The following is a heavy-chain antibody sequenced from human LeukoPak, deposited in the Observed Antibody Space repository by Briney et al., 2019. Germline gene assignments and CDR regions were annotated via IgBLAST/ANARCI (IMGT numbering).Heavy chain of an antibody. CDR1: GFTFSSYS. J-gene: IGHJ4*02. Sequence: GGSLRLSCAASGFTFSSYSMNWVRQAPGKGLEWVSISGSGGDTYYADSVKGRFTISRDNSKNTLYLQMNSLRAEDTAVYYCAKARGATYGTYYFDYWGQGALVTVSS. D-gene: IGHD4/OR15-4a*01. CDR2: ISGSGGDT. V-gene: IGHV3-23*01. CDR3: AKARGATYGTYYFDY.